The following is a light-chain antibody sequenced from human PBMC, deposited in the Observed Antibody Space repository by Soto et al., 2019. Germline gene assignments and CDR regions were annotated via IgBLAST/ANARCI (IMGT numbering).Light chain of an antibody. Sequence: EIVLTQSPATLSLSPGERATLSCRASQSVSSYLAWYQQKPGQAPRLLIYDASNRATGIPDRFSGSGSGTDFTLTISSLEPEEFAVYYCQQRGNWPITFGQGTRLEIK. J-gene: IGKJ5*01. CDR1: QSVSSY. V-gene: IGKV3-11*01. CDR2: DAS. CDR3: QQRGNWPIT.